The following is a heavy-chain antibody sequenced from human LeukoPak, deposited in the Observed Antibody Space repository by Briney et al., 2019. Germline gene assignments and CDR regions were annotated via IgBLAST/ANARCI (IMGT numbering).Heavy chain of an antibody. CDR3: ARGPGLRGYSYGEEGYFDY. V-gene: IGHV4-34*01. J-gene: IGHJ4*02. D-gene: IGHD5-18*01. CDR1: GGSFSGYY. Sequence: SETLSLTCAVYGGSFSGYYWSWLRQPPGKGLEWIGEINHSGSTNYNPSLKSRVTISVDTSKNQFSLKLSSVTAADTAVYYCARGPGLRGYSYGEEGYFDYWGQGTLVTVSS. CDR2: INHSGST.